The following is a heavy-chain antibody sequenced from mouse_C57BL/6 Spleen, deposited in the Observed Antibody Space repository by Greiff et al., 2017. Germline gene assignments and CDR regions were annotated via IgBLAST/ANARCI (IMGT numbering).Heavy chain of an antibody. CDR2: ISDGGSYT. J-gene: IGHJ4*01. V-gene: IGHV5-4*01. D-gene: IGHD1-1*01. CDR3: ARDYYGSRGYYAMDY. Sequence: EVQRVESGGGLVKPGGSLKLSCAASGFTFSSYAMSWVRQTPEKRLEWVATISDGGSYTYYPDNVKGRFTISRDNAKNNLYLQMSHLKSEDTAMYYCARDYYGSRGYYAMDYWGQGTSVTVSS. CDR1: GFTFSSYA.